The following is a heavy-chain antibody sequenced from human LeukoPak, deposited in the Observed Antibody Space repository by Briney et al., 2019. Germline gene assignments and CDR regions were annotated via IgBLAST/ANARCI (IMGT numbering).Heavy chain of an antibody. Sequence: GASVKVSCKASGGTFSSYAISWVRQAPGQGLEWMGGIIPIFGTANYAQKFQGRVTITTDESTSTAYMELSSLRSEDTAVYYCASESQHYYDSSGYYNWFDPWGQGTLVTVSS. V-gene: IGHV1-69*05. CDR2: IIPIFGTA. CDR3: ASESQHYYDSSGYYNWFDP. CDR1: GGTFSSYA. D-gene: IGHD3-22*01. J-gene: IGHJ5*02.